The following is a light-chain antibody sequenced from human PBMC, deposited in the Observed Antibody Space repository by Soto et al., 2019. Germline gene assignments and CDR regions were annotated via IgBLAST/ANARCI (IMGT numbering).Light chain of an antibody. CDR1: SSDDGGYNF. V-gene: IGLV2-14*01. CDR3: TSYTSSNTLYV. Sequence: QSALSQPASVSGSPGQSITISCTGTSSDDGGYNFVSWYQQHPGKAPKLMIYDVSNRPSGVSNRFSGSKSANTASLTISGLQADDEADYYCTSYTSSNTLYVFGTGTKLTVL. J-gene: IGLJ1*01. CDR2: DVS.